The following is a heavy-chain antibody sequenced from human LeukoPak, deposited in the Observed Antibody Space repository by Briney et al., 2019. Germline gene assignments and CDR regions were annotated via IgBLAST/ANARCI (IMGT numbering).Heavy chain of an antibody. J-gene: IGHJ5*02. Sequence: GESLEISFEASGYRFTSYWIGWVRQMPGKDLEWVALIYPVDSDTRYNPSFQGQVTISADKSINTVYLQWNSLKASDSAMYYCARHRGTIFGMVMYNWFDPWGQGTLVTVSS. D-gene: IGHD3-3*01. CDR1: GYRFTSYW. CDR2: IYPVDSDT. CDR3: ARHRGTIFGMVMYNWFDP. V-gene: IGHV5-51*01.